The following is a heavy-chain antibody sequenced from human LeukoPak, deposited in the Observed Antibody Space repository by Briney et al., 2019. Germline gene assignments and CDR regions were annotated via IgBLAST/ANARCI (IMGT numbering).Heavy chain of an antibody. CDR1: GFTFSTYW. D-gene: IGHD3-10*01. CDR3: VRSHYYFDH. V-gene: IGHV3-74*01. J-gene: IGHJ4*02. Sequence: GGSLRLSCAAPGFTFSTYWMHWVRHAPGKGVVWVSRINSDGSNKDYADSVKGRFTISRDNAKNTLSLQMNSLRAEDTAVYYCVRSHYYFDHWGQGTLVTVSS. CDR2: INSDGSNK.